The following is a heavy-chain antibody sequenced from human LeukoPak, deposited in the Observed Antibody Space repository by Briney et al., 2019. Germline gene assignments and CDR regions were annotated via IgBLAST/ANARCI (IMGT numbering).Heavy chain of an antibody. CDR2: IRGDGSMT. CDR3: AKMEEQWELQGFDY. J-gene: IGHJ4*02. Sequence: GGSLRLSCAASEFTFSAYWMHWVRQAPGKGLVWVSRIRGDGSMTNYADSVKGRFTISRDNSKNTLYLQMNSLRAEDTAVYYCAKMEEQWELQGFDYWGQGTLVTVSS. CDR1: EFTFSAYW. V-gene: IGHV3-74*01. D-gene: IGHD1-26*01.